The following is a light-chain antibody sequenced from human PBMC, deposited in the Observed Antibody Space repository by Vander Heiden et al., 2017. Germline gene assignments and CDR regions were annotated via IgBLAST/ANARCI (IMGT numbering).Light chain of an antibody. CDR3: QAWDSSTGV. Sequence: SYELTQRPSVSVTPGQPASITCSGDTLGDKYACWYQQKPGQSPVLVIYQESKRPSGIPERFSGSNSGNTATLTISGTQAMEEADYYCQAWDSSTGVFGTGTKVTVL. V-gene: IGLV3-1*01. CDR1: TLGDKY. J-gene: IGLJ1*01. CDR2: QES.